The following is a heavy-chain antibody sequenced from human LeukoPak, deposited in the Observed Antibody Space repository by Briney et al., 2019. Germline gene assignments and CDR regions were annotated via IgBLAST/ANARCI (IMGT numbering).Heavy chain of an antibody. CDR3: ARDLGYGGNPYYFDY. Sequence: SETLSLTCTVSGGSISSGGYYWSWIRQHPGKGLEWIGYIYYSGSTYYNPSLKSRVTISVDTSKNQFSLKLSSVTAADTAVYYCARDLGYGGNPYYFDYWGQGTLVTVSS. D-gene: IGHD4-23*01. V-gene: IGHV4-61*08. J-gene: IGHJ4*02. CDR1: GGSISSGGYY. CDR2: IYYSGST.